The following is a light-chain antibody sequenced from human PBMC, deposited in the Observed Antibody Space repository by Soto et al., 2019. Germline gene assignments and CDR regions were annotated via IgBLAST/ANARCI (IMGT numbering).Light chain of an antibody. CDR3: QQYNSYSGT. CDR2: DAS. J-gene: IGKJ1*01. CDR1: QSVTKS. V-gene: IGKV3D-15*01. Sequence: EIVLTQSPGTLSLSPGERATLSCRASQSVTKSLAWYQQKPGQAPRLLIYDASNRATGIPARFSGSGSGTEFTLTISSLQPDDFATYYCQQYNSYSGTFGQGTKVDIK.